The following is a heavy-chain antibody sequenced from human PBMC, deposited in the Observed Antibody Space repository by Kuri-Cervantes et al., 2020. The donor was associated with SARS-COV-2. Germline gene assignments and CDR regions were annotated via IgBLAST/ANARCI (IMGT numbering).Heavy chain of an antibody. D-gene: IGHD4-17*01. J-gene: IGHJ3*02. CDR3: ARPTVTEGGDAFDI. Sequence: GGSLRLSCEVSGFLFSASAIHWVRQASGKGLEWVGRVRGKANNYATAYAASVKGRFTISRDDSKNMAYLQMNSLKTEDTAVNYCARPTVTEGGDAFDIWGQGTMVTVSS. CDR2: VRGKANNYAT. V-gene: IGHV3-73*01. CDR1: GFLFSASA.